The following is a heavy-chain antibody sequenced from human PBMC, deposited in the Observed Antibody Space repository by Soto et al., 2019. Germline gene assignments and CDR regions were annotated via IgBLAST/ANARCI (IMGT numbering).Heavy chain of an antibody. CDR1: GFTFSSYAM. J-gene: IGHJ1*01. Sequence: PGGSLRLSCAASGFTFSSYAMSWVRQAPGKGLEWIGEIYNNGNTNYNPSLKSRIAISVDKSKNQFSLELSSVTAADTAVYYCIKNGDYCLEYWGQGTLVTVSS. CDR2: IYNNGNT. V-gene: IGHV4-4*02. D-gene: IGHD4-17*01. CDR3: IKNGDYCLEY.